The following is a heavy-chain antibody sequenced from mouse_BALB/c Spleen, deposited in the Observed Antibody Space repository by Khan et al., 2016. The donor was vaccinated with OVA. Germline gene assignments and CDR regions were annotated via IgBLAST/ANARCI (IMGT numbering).Heavy chain of an antibody. CDR3: ARRDYAMDY. J-gene: IGHJ4*01. V-gene: IGHV1-54*01. CDR1: GYAFTNYL. Sequence: QVQLQQSGAELVRPGTSVKVSCKASGYAFTNYLIEWVKQRPGQGLEWIGVINPGSGGTNYNEKFKGKATLTADKSSSTAYMQLSSLTSDVSAVYVCARRDYAMDYWGQGTSVTVSS. CDR2: INPGSGGT.